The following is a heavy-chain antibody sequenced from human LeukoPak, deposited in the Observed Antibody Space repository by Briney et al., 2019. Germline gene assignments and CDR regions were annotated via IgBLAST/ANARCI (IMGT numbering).Heavy chain of an antibody. CDR2: ISHSGST. J-gene: IGHJ4*02. CDR3: VTYYYGSSAPKRNY. Sequence: SSETLSLTCAVYGGSFSDYFWSWIRQPPGKGLEWIGEISHSGSTTYNPSLRSRVTISGDTSKKQFSLKLSSVTAADTAVYYCVTYYYGSSAPKRNYWGQGILVTVSS. CDR1: GGSFSDYF. D-gene: IGHD3-22*01. V-gene: IGHV4-34*01.